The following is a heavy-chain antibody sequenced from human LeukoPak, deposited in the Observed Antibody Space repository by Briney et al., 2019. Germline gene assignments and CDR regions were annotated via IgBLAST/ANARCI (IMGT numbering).Heavy chain of an antibody. V-gene: IGHV3-9*01. CDR3: AKDSNYDSSGNFDY. Sequence: GGSLRLSCAASGFTFDDYAMHWVRHAPGKGLEWVSGISWNSGSIGYADSVKGRFTISRDNAKNSLYLQMNSLRAEDTALYYCAKDSNYDSSGNFDYWGQGTLVTVSS. D-gene: IGHD3-22*01. J-gene: IGHJ4*02. CDR2: ISWNSGSI. CDR1: GFTFDDYA.